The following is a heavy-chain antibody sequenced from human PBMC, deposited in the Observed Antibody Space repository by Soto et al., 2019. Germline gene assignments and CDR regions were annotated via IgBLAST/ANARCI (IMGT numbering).Heavy chain of an antibody. CDR3: TRDIAATTSWFDP. D-gene: IGHD6-25*01. Sequence: GGSLRLSCTASGFTFGDYAMSWFRQAPGKGLEWVGFIRSKAYGGTTEYAASVKGRFTISRDDSKSIAYLQMNSLKTEDTAVYYCTRDIAATTSWFDPWGQGTLVTVSS. CDR1: GFTFGDYA. V-gene: IGHV3-49*03. J-gene: IGHJ5*02. CDR2: IRSKAYGGTT.